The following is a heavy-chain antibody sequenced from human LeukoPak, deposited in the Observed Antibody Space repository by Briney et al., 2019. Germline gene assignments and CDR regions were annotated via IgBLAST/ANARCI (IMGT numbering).Heavy chain of an antibody. J-gene: IGHJ5*02. CDR3: ARDLGSNWADNWFDP. D-gene: IGHD4-11*01. V-gene: IGHV4-59*01. CDR1: GGSISSYY. CDR2: TYYSGST. Sequence: PSETLSLTCTVSGGSISSYYWSWIRQPPGKGLEWIGYTYYSGSTNYNPSLKSRVTISVDTSKNHFSLKLSSVTAADTAVYYCARDLGSNWADNWFDPWGQGTLVTVSS.